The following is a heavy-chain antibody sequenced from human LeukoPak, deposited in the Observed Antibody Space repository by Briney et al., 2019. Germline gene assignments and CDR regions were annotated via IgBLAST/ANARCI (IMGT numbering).Heavy chain of an antibody. D-gene: IGHD5-24*01. CDR1: GGSISSGGYY. J-gene: IGHJ4*02. V-gene: IGHV4-31*03. Sequence: SETLSLTCTVSGGSISSGGYYWSWIRQHPGKGLEWIGYIYYSGSTYYNPSLKSRVTISVDTSKNQFSLKLSSVAAADTAVYYCARDQGGDGSDYWGQGTLVTVSS. CDR3: ARDQGGDGSDY. CDR2: IYYSGST.